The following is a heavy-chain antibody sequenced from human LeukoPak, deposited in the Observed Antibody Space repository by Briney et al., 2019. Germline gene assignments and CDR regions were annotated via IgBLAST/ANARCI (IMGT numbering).Heavy chain of an antibody. CDR2: ISSSSSTI. V-gene: IGHV3-48*01. Sequence: QPGGSLRLSCAASRFTFSSSTMNWVRQAPGKGLEWVSWISSSSSTIYYADSVKGRFTISRDNAKNSVYLQMNSVRAEDTAVYYCARDSRSRFDYWGQGTLVTVSS. J-gene: IGHJ4*02. CDR1: RFTFSSST. CDR3: ARDSRSRFDY.